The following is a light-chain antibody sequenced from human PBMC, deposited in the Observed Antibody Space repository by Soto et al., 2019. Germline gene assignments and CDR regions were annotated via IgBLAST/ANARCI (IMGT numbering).Light chain of an antibody. J-gene: IGKJ1*01. V-gene: IGKV3-20*01. CDR2: GVS. Sequence: EIVLTQSPGTLSLSPGETSTRSCMASQSLTSSYLAWYQQRPGQAPSLLIYGVSSRATGITDRFSGSGSGTDFTITISRLEPEDFAVYYCQPYVSSPWAFGPGTQVEIK. CDR3: QPYVSSPWA. CDR1: QSLTSSY.